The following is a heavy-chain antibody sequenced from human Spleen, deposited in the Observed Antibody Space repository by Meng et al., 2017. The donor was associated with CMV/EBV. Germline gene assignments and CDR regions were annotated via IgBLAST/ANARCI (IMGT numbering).Heavy chain of an antibody. D-gene: IGHD2-15*01. Sequence: SCKASGHTFDDYGMSWVRQAPGKGLEWVSGIRWNGVTTGYADSVKGRFSISRDNSRNTLYLQMNNWRVEDTAVYYCATDRSKSPDSSYGMDVWGQGPTVTVSS. CDR2: IRWNGVTT. V-gene: IGHV3-20*04. CDR1: GHTFDDYG. J-gene: IGHJ6*02. CDR3: ATDRSKSPDSSYGMDV.